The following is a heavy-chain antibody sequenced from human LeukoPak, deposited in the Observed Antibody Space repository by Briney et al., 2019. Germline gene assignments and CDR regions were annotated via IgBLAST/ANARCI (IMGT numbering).Heavy chain of an antibody. J-gene: IGHJ4*02. CDR2: INTNTGDP. Sequence: ASVKVSCKASGYTFTSYDINWVRQATGQGLEWMGWINTNTGDPTYAQGFTGRFVFSLDTSVNTAYLQIDSLQAEDTALYYCARVAERSAHFDSWGQGTLVTVSS. V-gene: IGHV7-4-1*01. CDR1: GYTFTSYD. D-gene: IGHD2-15*01. CDR3: ARVAERSAHFDS.